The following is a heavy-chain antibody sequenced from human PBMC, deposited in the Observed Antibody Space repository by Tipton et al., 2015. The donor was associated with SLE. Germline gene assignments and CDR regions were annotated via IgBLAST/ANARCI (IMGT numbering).Heavy chain of an antibody. CDR3: AMSGVLGRGWFDP. CDR2: IFYSGTT. J-gene: IGHJ5*02. CDR1: GGSLSSSSCY. D-gene: IGHD3-10*01. V-gene: IGHV4-39*01. Sequence: LRLSCTVSGGSLSSSSCYWDWLRQSPGKELEWSGNIFYSGTTPYRSSLKSRVTISVDTSKNPFSLKITSVTAADTAVYYCAMSGVLGRGWFDPWGQGILVTVSS.